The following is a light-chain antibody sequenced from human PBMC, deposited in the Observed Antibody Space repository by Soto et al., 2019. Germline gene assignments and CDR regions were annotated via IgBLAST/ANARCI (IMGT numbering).Light chain of an antibody. V-gene: IGKV1-39*01. J-gene: IGKJ1*01. Sequence: DIQMTQSPSSLSASVGDRVTITCRASQSISSYLNWYQQKPGKAPKLLIYAASSLQSGVPSRFSGSGSWTDFTLNISRLQTEDFATYYCPQSYSTPPWTFGQGTKGEIK. CDR2: AAS. CDR1: QSISSY. CDR3: PQSYSTPPWT.